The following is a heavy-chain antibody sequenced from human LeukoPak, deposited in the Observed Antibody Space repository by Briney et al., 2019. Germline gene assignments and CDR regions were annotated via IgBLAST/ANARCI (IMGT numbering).Heavy chain of an antibody. J-gene: IGHJ6*04. CDR1: GGTFSSYA. D-gene: IGHD2-2*01. CDR2: IIPIFGTA. Sequence: ASVKVSCKAPGGTFSSYAISWVRQAPGQGLEWMGGIIPIFGTANYAQKFQGRVTITADKSTSTAYMELSSLRSEDTAVYYCARGVDIVVVPAAYTTTYYYYGMDVWGKGTTVTVSS. CDR3: ARGVDIVVVPAAYTTTYYYYGMDV. V-gene: IGHV1-69*06.